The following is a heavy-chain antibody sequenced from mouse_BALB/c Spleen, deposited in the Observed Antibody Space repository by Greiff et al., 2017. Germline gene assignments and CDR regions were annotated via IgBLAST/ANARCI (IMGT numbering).Heavy chain of an antibody. V-gene: IGHV6-6*02. CDR2: IRLKSNNYAT. J-gene: IGHJ2*01. CDR1: GFTFSNYW. CDR3: AGRYFDY. Sequence: EVMLVESGGGLVQPGGSMKLSCVASGFTFSNYWMNWVRQSPEKGLEWVAEIRLKSNNYATHYAESVKGRFTISRDDSKSSVYLQMNNLRAEDTGIYYCAGRYFDYWGQGTTLTVSS.